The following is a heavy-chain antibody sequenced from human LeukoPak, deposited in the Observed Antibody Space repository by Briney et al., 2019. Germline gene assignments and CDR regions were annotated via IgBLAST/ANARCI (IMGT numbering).Heavy chain of an antibody. CDR3: ARDQNHYVWGTYRYNPFDY. J-gene: IGHJ4*02. D-gene: IGHD3-16*02. Sequence: GGSLRLSCAASGFTFSSYEMNWVRQAPGQGLEWISYIRSSGTIYYADSVKGRFTISRDNAKNSLYLEMYRLRDEDTAVYYCARDQNHYVWGTYRYNPFDYWGQGTLVTVSS. V-gene: IGHV3-48*03. CDR1: GFTFSSYE. CDR2: IRSSGTI.